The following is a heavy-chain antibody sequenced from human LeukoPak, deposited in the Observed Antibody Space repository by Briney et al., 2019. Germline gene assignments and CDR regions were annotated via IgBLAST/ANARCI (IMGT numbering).Heavy chain of an antibody. CDR2: MSAASATT. V-gene: IGHV3-23*01. D-gene: IGHD3-10*01. J-gene: IGHJ4*02. CDR1: GFNFGSYS. Sequence: GGSLRLSCAASGFNFGSYSMTWVRQAPGKGLGWVSVMSAASATTFYADSVKGRFTISRDNAKNTVFLQMSSLRAEDTALYYCARKSASGNYPLDYWGQETLVTVSS. CDR3: ARKSASGNYPLDY.